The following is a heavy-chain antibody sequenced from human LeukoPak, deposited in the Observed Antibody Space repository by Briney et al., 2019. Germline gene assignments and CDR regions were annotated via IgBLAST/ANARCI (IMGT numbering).Heavy chain of an antibody. D-gene: IGHD5-18*01. J-gene: IGHJ4*02. CDR1: GFIFNSYA. CDR2: IRYDGSNK. CDR3: TTVGSWIQLYYFDY. Sequence: GGSLRLSCAASGFIFNSYAMHWVRQAPGKGLEWVAFIRYDGSNKYYADSVKGRFTISRDNSKNTLYLQMNSLKTEDTAVYYCTTVGSWIQLYYFDYWGQGTLVTVSS. V-gene: IGHV3-30*02.